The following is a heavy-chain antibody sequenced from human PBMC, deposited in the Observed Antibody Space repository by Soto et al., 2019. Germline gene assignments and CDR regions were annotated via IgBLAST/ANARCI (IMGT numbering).Heavy chain of an antibody. V-gene: IGHV3-30*04. Sequence: QVHLVESGGGVVQPGRFLRLSCAASGFIFSTYAMHWVRQAPGKGLEWVAFISYDGRNKYYADSVKGRFTISRDNSKNTLHLQMDSLRTEDTAVYYCARDAYGMDVWGQGTTVTVSS. CDR2: ISYDGRNK. CDR3: ARDAYGMDV. CDR1: GFIFSTYA. J-gene: IGHJ6*02.